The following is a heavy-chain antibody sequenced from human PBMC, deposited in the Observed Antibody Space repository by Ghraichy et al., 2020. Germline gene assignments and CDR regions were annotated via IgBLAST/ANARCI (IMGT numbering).Heavy chain of an antibody. CDR1: GGSISSYY. J-gene: IGHJ4*02. Sequence: SETLSLTCTVSGGSISSYYWSWIRQPPGKGLEWIGYIYYTGSTNYNPSLKSRVTISVDTSKDQFSLQLSYVTAADTAVYYCGGLNLGGPGIDSWGQGTPVTVSS. D-gene: IGHD3-10*01. V-gene: IGHV4-59*08. CDR2: IYYTGST. CDR3: GGLNLGGPGIDS.